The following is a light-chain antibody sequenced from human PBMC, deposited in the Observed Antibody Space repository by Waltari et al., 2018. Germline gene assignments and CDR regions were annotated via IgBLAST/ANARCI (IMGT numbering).Light chain of an antibody. J-gene: IGKJ2*01. CDR3: QQYNPYPS. CDR2: KAS. CDR1: QRISNW. Sequence: DIQMTQSPPPLSASVGDRVTITCRASQRISNWLAWYQQKPGKAPSLLIYKASILNSGVPSRFSGCGSGTQFTLTIRRLQPGDFATSYCQQYNPYPSFGQGTKLEIK. V-gene: IGKV1-5*03.